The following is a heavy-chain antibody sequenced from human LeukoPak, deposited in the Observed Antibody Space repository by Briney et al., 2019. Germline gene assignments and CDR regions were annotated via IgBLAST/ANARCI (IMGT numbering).Heavy chain of an antibody. D-gene: IGHD3-9*01. V-gene: IGHV7-4-1*02. CDR3: ARVSLRYFDWLSTGGDY. Sequence: GASVKVSCKASGYTFTSYAMNWVRQAPGQGLEWMGWINTNTGNPTYAQGFTGRFVFSLDTSVSTAYLQISSLKAEDTAVYYCARVSLRYFDWLSTGGDYWGQGTLVTVSS. CDR2: INTNTGNP. J-gene: IGHJ4*02. CDR1: GYTFTSYA.